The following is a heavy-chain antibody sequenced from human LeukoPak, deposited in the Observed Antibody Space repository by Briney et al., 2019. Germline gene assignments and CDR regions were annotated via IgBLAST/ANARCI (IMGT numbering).Heavy chain of an antibody. CDR3: ARSKIRGGSGMAFDI. CDR2: IHYSGST. V-gene: IGHV4-59*01. Sequence: SETLSLTCTVSGGSFDDYWRWFRRPPGEGLEWIVYIHYSGSTNYSPSLRSRDTISVDTSISLRLSTVTAADTAVYYCARSKIRGGSGMAFDIWGQGTMDTVSS. CDR1: GGSFDDY. D-gene: IGHD3-10*01. J-gene: IGHJ3*02.